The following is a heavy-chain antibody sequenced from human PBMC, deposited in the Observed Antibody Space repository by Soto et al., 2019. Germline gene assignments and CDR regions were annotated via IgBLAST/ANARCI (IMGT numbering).Heavy chain of an antibody. D-gene: IGHD4-4*01. CDR2: ISYDGSNK. J-gene: IGHJ6*02. CDR3: ARDRGLQYQIGGMDV. V-gene: IGHV3-30-3*01. CDR1: GFTFSSYA. Sequence: GGSLRLSCAASGFTFSSYAMHWVRQAPGKGLEWVSVISYDGSNKYYADSVKGRFTISRDNSKNTLYLQRDSLRAEDTTMYYCARDRGLQYQIGGMDVWGQGTTVTVSS.